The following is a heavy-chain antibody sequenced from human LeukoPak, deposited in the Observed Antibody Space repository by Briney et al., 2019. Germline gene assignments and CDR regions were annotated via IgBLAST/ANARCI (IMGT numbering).Heavy chain of an antibody. V-gene: IGHV3-64*01. CDR1: GFTFRTYA. CDR3: ARDGIATNDY. D-gene: IGHD5-24*01. Sequence: GGSLRLSCAASGFTFRTYAMQWVRQSPEKGPEYVSGISDNGGNTYYANSVERSFTISRDNSKNTLYLQMGSLRAEETAVYYCARDGIATNDYWGQGILVTVSS. CDR2: ISDNGGNT. J-gene: IGHJ4*02.